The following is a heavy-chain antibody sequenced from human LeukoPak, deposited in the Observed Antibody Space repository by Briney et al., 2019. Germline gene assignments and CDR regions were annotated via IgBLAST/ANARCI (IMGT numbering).Heavy chain of an antibody. CDR3: ARVGSSWYGYFDY. CDR1: GFTFSSYS. D-gene: IGHD6-13*01. V-gene: IGHV3-21*04. J-gene: IGHJ4*02. CDR2: ISSSSSYI. Sequence: PGGSLRLSCAASGFTFSSYSMNWVRQAPGKGLEWVSSISSSSSYIYYADSVKGRFTISRDNAKNSLYLQTNSLRAEDTALYYCARVGSSWYGYFDYWGQGTLVTVSS.